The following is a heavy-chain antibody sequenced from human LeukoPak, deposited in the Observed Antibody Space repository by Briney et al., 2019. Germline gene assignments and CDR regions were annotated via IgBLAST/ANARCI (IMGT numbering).Heavy chain of an antibody. CDR3: ARPQEEDGYNYNWAFDY. J-gene: IGHJ4*02. D-gene: IGHD5-24*01. CDR1: GYTFTSYG. Sequence: ASVKVSCKASGYTFTSYGINWVRQAPGQGLEWMGWVSAYNGNTNYAQELQGRVTMTTDTSTTTAYMELRSLRSDDTAVYYCARPQEEDGYNYNWAFDYWGQGTLVTVSS. V-gene: IGHV1-18*01. CDR2: VSAYNGNT.